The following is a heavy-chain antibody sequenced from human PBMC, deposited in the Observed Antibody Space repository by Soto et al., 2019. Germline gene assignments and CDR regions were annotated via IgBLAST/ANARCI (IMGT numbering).Heavy chain of an antibody. D-gene: IGHD5-18*01. CDR2: ISGSGGST. CDR1: GFTFSSYA. Sequence: GGSLRLSCAASGFTFSSYAMSWVRQAPGKGLEWVSAISGSGGSTYYADSVKGRFTISRDNSKNTLYLQMNSLRAEDTAVYYCAKVNGGYSYGYYYYYGMDVWGQGTTVTVSS. J-gene: IGHJ6*02. V-gene: IGHV3-23*01. CDR3: AKVNGGYSYGYYYYYGMDV.